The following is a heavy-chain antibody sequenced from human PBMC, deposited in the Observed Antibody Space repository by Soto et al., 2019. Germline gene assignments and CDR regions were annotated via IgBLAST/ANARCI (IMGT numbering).Heavy chain of an antibody. J-gene: IGHJ6*02. CDR2: IYYSGST. CDR3: ARLNAGTTYYYYGMDV. CDR1: GASISSSSYY. V-gene: IGHV4-39*01. D-gene: IGHD1-7*01. Sequence: QLQLHESGPGLVKPSETLSLTCTVSGASISSSSYYWGWIRQPPGKGLEWIGSIYYSGSTYYNPYIKGRVTIAVDTSKNQCSLKLSSVTAPDTALYDCARLNAGTTYYYYGMDVGGQGTTVTVSS.